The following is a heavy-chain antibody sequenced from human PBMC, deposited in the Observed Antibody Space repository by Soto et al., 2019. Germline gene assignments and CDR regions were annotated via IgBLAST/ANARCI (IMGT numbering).Heavy chain of an antibody. V-gene: IGHV4-34*01. J-gene: IGHJ4*02. Sequence: QVQLQQWGAGLLKPSETLSLTCAVYGGSFSGYYWSWIRQPPGKGLEWIGEINHSGSTNYNPSLKNQVTISADTSKNQFSLKLSSVTAADTAVYYCAGEPGEWGQGTLVPVSS. D-gene: IGHD3-10*01. CDR3: AGEPGE. CDR2: INHSGST. CDR1: GGSFSGYY.